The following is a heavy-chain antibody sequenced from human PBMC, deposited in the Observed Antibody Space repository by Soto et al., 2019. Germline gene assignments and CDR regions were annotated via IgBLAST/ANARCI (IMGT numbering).Heavy chain of an antibody. CDR3: ARRITGTPPADGGS. V-gene: IGHV3-72*01. J-gene: IGHJ5*02. D-gene: IGHD1-7*01. CDR2: IRNIANSYTT. CDR1: GFTFSDHY. Sequence: EVQLVESGGALVQPGGSLRLSCAVSGFTFSDHYMDWVRQAPGKGLEWVGRIRNIANSYTTDYAASVKGRFTISRDDSKNSLYLQRNSLKNEDTAMYYCARRITGTPPADGGSWGQGTLVTVSS.